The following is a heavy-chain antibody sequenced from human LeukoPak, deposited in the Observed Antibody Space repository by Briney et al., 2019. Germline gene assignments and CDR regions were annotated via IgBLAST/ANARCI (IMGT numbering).Heavy chain of an antibody. J-gene: IGHJ3*02. CDR1: GGSISSSSYY. CDR2: IYYSGST. D-gene: IGHD4-23*01. V-gene: IGHV4-39*07. CDR3: ARADYGGNSAAFNI. Sequence: SETLSLTCTVSGGSISSSSYYWGWIRQPPGKGLEWIGSIYYSGSTYFNPSLTSRVTISVDTSKNQFSLNLTSVTAADTAVYYCARADYGGNSAAFNIWGQGTMVTVSS.